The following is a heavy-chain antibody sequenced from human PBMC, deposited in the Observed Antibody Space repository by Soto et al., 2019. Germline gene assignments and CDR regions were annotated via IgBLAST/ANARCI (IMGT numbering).Heavy chain of an antibody. J-gene: IGHJ4*02. CDR1: GFTFSNYA. V-gene: IGHV3-23*01. Sequence: EVQLLESGGGLVQPGGALRLPCAAAGFTFSNYAMSWVRQAPGKGLEWVSAISGNGGSTYYADSVKGRFTISRDNSENTLYLQMNSQRAEDTAVYYCAKDQALYNFWSGSGTDTYYLGQGTLVTVSS. CDR3: AKDQALYNFWSGSGTDTYY. CDR2: ISGNGGST. D-gene: IGHD3-3*01.